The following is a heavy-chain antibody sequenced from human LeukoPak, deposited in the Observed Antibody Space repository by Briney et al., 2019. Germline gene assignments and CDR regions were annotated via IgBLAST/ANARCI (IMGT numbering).Heavy chain of an antibody. CDR2: INHSGST. J-gene: IGHJ4*02. CDR3: AREGRDYYYDSSGYEY. D-gene: IGHD3-22*01. CDR1: GGSFSGYY. Sequence: PSETLSLTCAVYGGSFSGYYWSWIRQPPGKGLEWIGEINHSGSTNYNPSLKSRVTISVDTSKNQFSLKLSSVTAADTAVYYCAREGRDYYYDSSGYEYWGQGTLVTVSS. V-gene: IGHV4-34*01.